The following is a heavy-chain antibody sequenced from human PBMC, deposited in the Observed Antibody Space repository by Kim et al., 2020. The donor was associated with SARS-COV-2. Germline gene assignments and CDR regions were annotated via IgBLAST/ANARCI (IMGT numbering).Heavy chain of an antibody. CDR3: ARAKRLSTDCSSTSCHGGHAFDI. V-gene: IGHV1-2*04. CDR1: GYTFTGYY. D-gene: IGHD2-2*01. J-gene: IGHJ3*02. Sequence: ASVKVSCKASGYTFTGYYMHWVRQAPGQGLEWMGWINPNSGGTNYAQKFQGWVTMTRDTSISTAYMELSRLRSDDTAVYYCARAKRLSTDCSSTSCHGGHAFDIWGQGTMVTVSS. CDR2: INPNSGGT.